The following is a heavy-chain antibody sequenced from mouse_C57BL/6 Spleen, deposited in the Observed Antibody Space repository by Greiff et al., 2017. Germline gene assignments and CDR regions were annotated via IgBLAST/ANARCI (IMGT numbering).Heavy chain of an antibody. CDR2: ISSGSSTI. Sequence: EVKLMESGGGLVKPGGSLKLSCAASGFTFSDYGMHWVRQAPEKGLEWVAYISSGSSTIYYADTVKGRFTISRDNAKNTLFLQMTSLRSEDTAMYYCARGLLFDYWRQGTTLTVSS. D-gene: IGHD1-1*01. V-gene: IGHV5-17*01. CDR1: GFTFSDYG. CDR3: ARGLLFDY. J-gene: IGHJ2*01.